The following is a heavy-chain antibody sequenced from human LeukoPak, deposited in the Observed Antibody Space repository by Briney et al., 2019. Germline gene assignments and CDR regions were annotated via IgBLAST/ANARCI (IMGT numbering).Heavy chain of an antibody. J-gene: IGHJ5*02. CDR3: AKDSAATVRYNWFDP. D-gene: IGHD2-15*01. CDR1: GFTFSSYA. Sequence: GGSLRLSCAASGFTFSSYAMTWVRQAPGKGLEWVSGISGSGGSTYYADSVKGRFTIFRDNSKHTLYLQMNSLRAEDTAVYYCAKDSAATVRYNWFDPWGQGTLVTVSS. CDR2: ISGSGGST. V-gene: IGHV3-23*01.